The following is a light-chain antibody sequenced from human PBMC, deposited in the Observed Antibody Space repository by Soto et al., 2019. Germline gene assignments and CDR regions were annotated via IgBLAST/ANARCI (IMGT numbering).Light chain of an antibody. CDR3: QQLNSFPIP. CDR1: QGIANF. CDR2: AAS. Sequence: IPLTPSPSSLSASVGDRVTISCRASQGIANFLAWYQQKPGKAPKLLIYAASTLQSGVPSRFSGSGSGTDFTLTISSLQPEDFATYYCQQLNSFPIPFGPGTKVDIK. V-gene: IGKV1-9*01. J-gene: IGKJ3*01.